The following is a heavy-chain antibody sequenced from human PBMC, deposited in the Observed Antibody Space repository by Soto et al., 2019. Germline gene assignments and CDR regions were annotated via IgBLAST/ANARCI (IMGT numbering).Heavy chain of an antibody. D-gene: IGHD6-6*01. CDR2: IIPIFGTA. J-gene: IGHJ4*02. V-gene: IGHV1-69*01. CDR1: GGTFSSYA. CDR3: ARDKASSSSTDFDY. Sequence: QVQLVQSGAEVKKPGSSVKVSCKASGGTFSSYAISWVRQAPGQGLEWMRGIIPIFGTANYAQKFQGRVTITADESTSTAYMELSSLRSEDTAVYYCARDKASSSSTDFDYWGQGTLVTVAS.